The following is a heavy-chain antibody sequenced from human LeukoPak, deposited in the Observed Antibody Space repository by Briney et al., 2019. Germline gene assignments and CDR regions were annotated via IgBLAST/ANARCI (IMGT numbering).Heavy chain of an antibody. J-gene: IGHJ4*02. V-gene: IGHV3-30-3*02. D-gene: IGHD5-18*01. Sequence: GGSLRLSCAASGFTFSSYAMHWVRQAPGKGLEWVAVISYDGSNKYYADSVKGRFTISRDNSKNTLYLQMNSLRAEDTAVYYCAKNAHYQGYSYGGIDYWGQGTLVTVSS. CDR1: GFTFSSYA. CDR3: AKNAHYQGYSYGGIDY. CDR2: ISYDGSNK.